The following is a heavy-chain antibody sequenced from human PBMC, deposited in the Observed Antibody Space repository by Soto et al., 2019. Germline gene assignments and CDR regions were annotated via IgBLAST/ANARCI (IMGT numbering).Heavy chain of an antibody. CDR2: ISGSGGST. CDR3: AKTSGYSYGYGDY. V-gene: IGHV3-23*01. CDR1: GFTFSSYA. D-gene: IGHD5-18*01. Sequence: EVQLLESGGGLVQPGGSLRLSCAASGFTFSSYAMSWVRQAPGKGLEWVSAISGSGGSTYYADSVKGRFTISRDNSKNTLDLQMNSLRAEDTAVYYCAKTSGYSYGYGDYWGQGTLVTVSS. J-gene: IGHJ4*02.